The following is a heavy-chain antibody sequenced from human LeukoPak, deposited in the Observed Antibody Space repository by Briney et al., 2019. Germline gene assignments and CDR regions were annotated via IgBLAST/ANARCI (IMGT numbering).Heavy chain of an antibody. CDR3: ARDLGEQLVHDAFDI. V-gene: IGHV1-69*13. CDR2: IIPIFGTA. J-gene: IGHJ3*02. CDR1: GGTFSSYA. Sequence: ASVKVSCKASGGTFSSYAISWVRQAPGQGLEWMGGIIPIFGTANYAQKFQGRVTITADESTSTAYMELSSLRSEDTAVYYCARDLGEQLVHDAFDIWGQGTMVTVSS. D-gene: IGHD6-6*01.